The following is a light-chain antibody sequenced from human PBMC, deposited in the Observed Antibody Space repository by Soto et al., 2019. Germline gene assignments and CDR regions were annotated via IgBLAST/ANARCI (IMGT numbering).Light chain of an antibody. CDR1: QGISTL. J-gene: IGKJ1*01. V-gene: IGKV1-17*03. Sequence: DIQMTQSPSAMSASVGDRITITCRASQGISTLLAWFQQKPGQVPKLLIYGASSFQGGIPPTFGGSGSGTDFTLTNSGLQPEDFATDYYLQHHSFPRTFGQGTKVEIK. CDR3: LQHHSFPRT. CDR2: GAS.